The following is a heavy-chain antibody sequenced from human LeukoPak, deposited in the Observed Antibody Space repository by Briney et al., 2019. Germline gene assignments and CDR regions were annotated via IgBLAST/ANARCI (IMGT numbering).Heavy chain of an antibody. CDR2: VNGDGSST. CDR3: ARDGIAAVDFDY. V-gene: IGHV3-74*01. Sequence: GGSLRLTCAASGFTFSTYWMHWVRQAPGKGLVWVSRVNGDGSSTNYADSVKGRFTISRDNAKNTLYLQMNSLRAEDTAVYYCARDGIAAVDFDYWGQGILVTVSS. D-gene: IGHD6-13*01. J-gene: IGHJ4*02. CDR1: GFTFSTYW.